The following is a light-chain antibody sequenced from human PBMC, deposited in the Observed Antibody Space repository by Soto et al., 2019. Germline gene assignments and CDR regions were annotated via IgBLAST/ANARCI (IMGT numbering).Light chain of an antibody. CDR3: QQYGSSPRT. Sequence: EIVLTQSPGTLSLSPGERATLSCRASQSVSSSYLAWYQQKPGQAPRLLIYDASSRATGIPDRFSGSGSGTDFTLTISRLGPEDFAVYYCQQYGSSPRTCGQGTKVELK. CDR2: DAS. J-gene: IGKJ1*01. V-gene: IGKV3-20*01. CDR1: QSVSSSY.